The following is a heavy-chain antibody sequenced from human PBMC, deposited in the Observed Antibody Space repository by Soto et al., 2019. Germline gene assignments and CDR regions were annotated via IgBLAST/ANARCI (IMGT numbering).Heavy chain of an antibody. CDR2: IHYSGST. CDR1: GGSISSNIYY. CDR3: ARTLAETYYDFWSGSPYYGMDV. V-gene: IGHV4-39*07. D-gene: IGHD3-3*01. Sequence: PSETLSLTCTVSGGSISSNIYYWGWIRQPPGKGLEWIGNIHYSGSTYYDSSLQSRVTISIDTSKNQFSLKLSSVTAVDTAVYYCARTLAETYYDFWSGSPYYGMDVWGQGTTVTVSS. J-gene: IGHJ6*02.